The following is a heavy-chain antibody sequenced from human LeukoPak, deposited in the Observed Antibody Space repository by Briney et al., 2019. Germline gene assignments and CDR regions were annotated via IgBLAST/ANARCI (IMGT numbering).Heavy chain of an antibody. CDR2: IYYSGST. Sequence: SETLSLTCTVSGGSISSGDYYWSWIRQPPGKGLEWIGCIYYSGSTYYNPSLKSRVTISVDTSKNQFSLKLSSVTAADTAVYYCARDGSYYYYGMDVWGQGTTVTVSS. V-gene: IGHV4-30-4*01. CDR1: GGSISSGDYY. J-gene: IGHJ6*02. CDR3: ARDGSYYYYGMDV.